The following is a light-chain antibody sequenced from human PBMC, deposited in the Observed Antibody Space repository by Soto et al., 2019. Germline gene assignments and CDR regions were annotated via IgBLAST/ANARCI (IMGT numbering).Light chain of an antibody. J-gene: IGKJ1*01. CDR2: GAS. CDR3: QQYNNWPRA. V-gene: IGKV3-15*01. Sequence: EIVMTQSPATLSVSPGERATLSCRASQSVRSNLAWYQQKPGQAPRLLIYGASIRATCIPARFSGSGSGTEFTLSVSSLQSEDFAVYYCQQYNNWPRAFGQGAKVEIK. CDR1: QSVRSN.